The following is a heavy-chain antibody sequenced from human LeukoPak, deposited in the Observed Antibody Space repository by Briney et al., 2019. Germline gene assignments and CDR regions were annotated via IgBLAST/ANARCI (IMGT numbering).Heavy chain of an antibody. Sequence: SVKVSCKASGGTFSSYATSWVRQAPGQGLEWMGGIIPIFGTANYAQKFQGRVTITADESTSTAYMELSSLRSEDTAVYYCARDWCTDGGCYSRFDYWGQGTLVTVSS. CDR2: IIPIFGTA. D-gene: IGHD2-8*01. J-gene: IGHJ4*02. V-gene: IGHV1-69*13. CDR1: GGTFSSYA. CDR3: ARDWCTDGGCYSRFDY.